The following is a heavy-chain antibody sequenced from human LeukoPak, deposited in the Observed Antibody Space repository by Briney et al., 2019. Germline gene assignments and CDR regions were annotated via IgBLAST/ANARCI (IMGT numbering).Heavy chain of an antibody. Sequence: AGRSLRLSCAAAGFTFSNYWMHWVRQAPGKGLVWVSRIKSDGRTNYADSVKGRFTISRDNAKNTVSLQMSSLRAEDTGVYYCARAPSEIGGYYPEYFRHWGQGTLVTVSS. CDR1: GFTFSNYW. J-gene: IGHJ1*01. CDR2: IKSDGRT. V-gene: IGHV3-74*01. D-gene: IGHD3-22*01. CDR3: ARAPSEIGGYYPEYFRH.